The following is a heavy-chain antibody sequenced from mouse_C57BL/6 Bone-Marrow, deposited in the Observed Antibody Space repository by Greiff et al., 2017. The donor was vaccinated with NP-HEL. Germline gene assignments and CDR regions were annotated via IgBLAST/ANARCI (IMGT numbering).Heavy chain of an antibody. CDR1: GYAFSSSW. Sequence: QVQLQQSGPELVKPGASVKISCKASGYAFSSSWMNWVKQRPGKGLEWIGRIYPGDGDTNYNGKFKGKATLTADKSSSTAYVQLSSLTSEDSAVYFCSRQVYYGSSWYFDVWGTGTTVTVSS. CDR2: IYPGDGDT. CDR3: SRQVYYGSSWYFDV. D-gene: IGHD1-1*01. J-gene: IGHJ1*03. V-gene: IGHV1-82*01.